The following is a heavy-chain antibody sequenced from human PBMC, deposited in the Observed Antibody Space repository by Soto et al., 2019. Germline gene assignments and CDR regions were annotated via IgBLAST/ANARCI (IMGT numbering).Heavy chain of an antibody. CDR3: ARNKVPRGAVSYYRGSFGY. CDR2: ISAYNGNT. D-gene: IGHD3-10*01. J-gene: IGHJ4*02. V-gene: IGHV1-18*04. CDR1: GYTFTSYG. Sequence: ASVKVSCKASGYTFTSYGISWVRQAPGQGLEWMGWISAYNGNTNYAQKLQGRVTMTTDTSTSTAYMELRSLRSDDTAVYYCARNKVPRGAVSYYRGSFGYWGQVTLVTVSS.